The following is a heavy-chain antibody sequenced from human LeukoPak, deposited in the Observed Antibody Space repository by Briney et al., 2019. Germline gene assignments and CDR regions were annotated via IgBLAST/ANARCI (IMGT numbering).Heavy chain of an antibody. J-gene: IGHJ5*02. D-gene: IGHD1/OR15-1a*01. CDR2: IYSGGGT. CDR1: GFTVSGNY. V-gene: IGHV3-66*02. Sequence: GGSLRLSCAPSGFTVSGNYMSWVRQARGKGLEGVSLIYSGGGTYDADSGKGRFTISSEHSKNTLYLQMNSPRAEDTAVYYCARGITGTNNWFDPWGQGTLVTVSS. CDR3: ARGITGTNNWFDP.